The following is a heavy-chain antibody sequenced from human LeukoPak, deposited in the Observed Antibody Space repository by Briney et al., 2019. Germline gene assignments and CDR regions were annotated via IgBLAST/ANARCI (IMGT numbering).Heavy chain of an antibody. V-gene: IGHV3-21*04. CDR2: ISSSSSYI. CDR3: AKTDYSPVPYYYYYMDV. J-gene: IGHJ6*03. CDR1: GFTFSSYS. D-gene: IGHD4-11*01. Sequence: PGGSLRLSCAASGFTFSSYSMNWVRQAPGKGLEWVSSISSSSSYIYYADSVKGRFTISRDNAKNSLYLQMNSLRAEDTAVYYCAKTDYSPVPYYYYYMDVWGKGTTVTVSS.